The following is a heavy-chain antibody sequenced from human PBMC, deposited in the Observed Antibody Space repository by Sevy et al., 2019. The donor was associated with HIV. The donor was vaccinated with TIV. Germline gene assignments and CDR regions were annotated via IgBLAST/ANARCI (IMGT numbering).Heavy chain of an antibody. CDR2: ISGSGDIT. J-gene: IGHJ1*01. Sequence: GGSLRFSCAASGFTFSSYAMSWVRQAPGKGLEWVSSISGSGDITYYADSVKGRFTISRDNSKNTLYLQMNSLRADDTAVYYCAKDGVYGGNFEYFQHWGQGTLVTVSS. CDR3: AKDGVYGGNFEYFQH. CDR1: GFTFSSYA. V-gene: IGHV3-23*01. D-gene: IGHD4-17*01.